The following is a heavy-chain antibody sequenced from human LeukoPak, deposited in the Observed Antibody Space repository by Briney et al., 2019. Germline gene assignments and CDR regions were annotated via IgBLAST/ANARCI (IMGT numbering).Heavy chain of an antibody. CDR3: ARDTVFWRPGYYVS. CDR1: GYTFTSYG. CDR2: ISAYNGNT. J-gene: IGHJ5*02. V-gene: IGHV1-18*01. D-gene: IGHD3-9*01. Sequence: ASVKVSCKASGYTFTSYGISWVRQATGQGPEWMGWISAYNGNTNYAQKLQGTVTMTTDTSTSTAYMELRSLRSDDTAVYYCARDTVFWRPGYYVSWGQGTLVTVSS.